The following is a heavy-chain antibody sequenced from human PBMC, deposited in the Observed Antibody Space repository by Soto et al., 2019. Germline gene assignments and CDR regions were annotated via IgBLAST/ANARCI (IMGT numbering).Heavy chain of an antibody. D-gene: IGHD2-15*01. J-gene: IGHJ3*02. Sequence: KPSETLSLTCTVSGGSISSGGYYWSWIRQHPGKGLEWIGYIYYSGSTYYNPSLKSRVTISVDTSKNQFSLKLSSVTAADTAVYYCARLLLGGLDAFDIWGQGTMVTVSS. CDR2: IYYSGST. V-gene: IGHV4-31*03. CDR1: GGSISSGGYY. CDR3: ARLLLGGLDAFDI.